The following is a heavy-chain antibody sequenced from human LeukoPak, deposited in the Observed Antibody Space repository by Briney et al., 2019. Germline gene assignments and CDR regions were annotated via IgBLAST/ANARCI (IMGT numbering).Heavy chain of an antibody. D-gene: IGHD3-16*01. CDR1: GGTFSSYA. CDR2: IIPIFGTA. V-gene: IGHV1-69*05. Sequence: SVKVSCKAPGGTFSSYAISWVRQAPGQGLEWMGRIIPIFGTANYAQKFQGRVTITTDESTSTAYMELSSLRSEDTAVYYCARGSLGLPYYWGQGTLVTVSS. CDR3: ARGSLGLPYY. J-gene: IGHJ4*02.